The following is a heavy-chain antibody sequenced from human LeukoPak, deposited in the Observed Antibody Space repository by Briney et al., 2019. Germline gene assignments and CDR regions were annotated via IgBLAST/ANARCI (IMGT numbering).Heavy chain of an antibody. J-gene: IGHJ4*02. D-gene: IGHD6-13*01. CDR1: GGSIGTYY. CDR3: ARGAAAAGGY. CDR2: IYYSGST. Sequence: SETLSLTCTVSGGSIGTYYWSWIRQPPGKGLEWIGNIYYSGSTNYNPSLKSRVTISVDTSKNQSSLKLSSVTAADTAVYYCARGAAAAGGYWGQGTLVTVSS. V-gene: IGHV4-59*01.